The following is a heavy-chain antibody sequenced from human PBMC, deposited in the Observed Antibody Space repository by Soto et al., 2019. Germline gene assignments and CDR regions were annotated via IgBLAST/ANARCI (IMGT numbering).Heavy chain of an antibody. CDR1: GFTFSSYA. CDR2: ISGSGGST. J-gene: IGHJ4*02. V-gene: IGHV3-23*01. D-gene: IGHD3-22*01. Sequence: GGSLRLSCAASGFTFSSYAMSWVRQAPGKGLEWVSAISGSGGSTYYADSGKGRFTISRDNSKNTLYLQMNSLRAEDTAVYYCAKGITMIVVVTLLYFDYWGQGTLVTVSS. CDR3: AKGITMIVVVTLLYFDY.